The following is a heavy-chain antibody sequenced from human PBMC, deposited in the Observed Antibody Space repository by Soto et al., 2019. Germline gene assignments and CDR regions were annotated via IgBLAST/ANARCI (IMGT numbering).Heavy chain of an antibody. J-gene: IGHJ6*02. D-gene: IGHD2-2*01. Sequence: SETLSLTCTVSSDSASSSSYTWGWIRQPPGKGPEWIGSIYSSGSTYYNPSLNSRVTVSVDTSKNQFSLKVTSVTAADTAVYYCVILYGYCIRNSCHGHYAMDVWGQGTTGTVSS. CDR3: VILYGYCIRNSCHGHYAMDV. CDR2: IYSSGST. V-gene: IGHV4-39*01. CDR1: SDSASSSSYT.